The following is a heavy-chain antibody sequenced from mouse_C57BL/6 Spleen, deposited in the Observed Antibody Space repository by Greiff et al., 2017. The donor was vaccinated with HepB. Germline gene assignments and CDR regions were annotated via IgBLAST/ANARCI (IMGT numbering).Heavy chain of an antibody. Sequence: QVQLQQSGAELVRPGASVKLSCKASGYTFTDYYINWVKQRPGQGLEWIARIYPGSGNTYYNEKFKGKATLTAEKSSSTAYMQLSSLTSEDSAVYFCARDYGSSYRRYFDYWGQGTTLTVSS. CDR2: IYPGSGNT. V-gene: IGHV1-76*01. J-gene: IGHJ2*01. D-gene: IGHD1-1*01. CDR1: GYTFTDYY. CDR3: ARDYGSSYRRYFDY.